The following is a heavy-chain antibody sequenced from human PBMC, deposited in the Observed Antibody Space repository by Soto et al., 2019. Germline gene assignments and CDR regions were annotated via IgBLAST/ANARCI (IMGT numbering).Heavy chain of an antibody. Sequence: EVQLVESGGGLVQPGGSLRLSCAASGFTFSSYSMNWVRQAPGKGLEWVSYISSSSSTIYYADSVKGQFTISRDNAKNALYQQMNNLRDESTAVYYCARDPGTNDILTGYRRYWYFDLWGRGTLVTVSS. CDR3: ARDPGTNDILTGYRRYWYFDL. CDR2: ISSSSSTI. D-gene: IGHD3-9*01. V-gene: IGHV3-48*02. J-gene: IGHJ2*01. CDR1: GFTFSSYS.